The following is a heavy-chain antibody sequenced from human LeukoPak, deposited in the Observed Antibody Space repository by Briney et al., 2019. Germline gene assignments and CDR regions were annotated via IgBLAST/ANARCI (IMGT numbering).Heavy chain of an antibody. CDR1: GGSISSGGYS. Sequence: SETLSLTCAVSGGSISSGGYSWSWIRQPPGKGLEWIGYIYYSGSTNYNPSLKSRVTISVDTSKNQFSLKLSSVTAADTAVYYCARIAYYYDSSGYYIYYFDYWGQGTLVTVSS. CDR3: ARIAYYYDSSGYYIYYFDY. CDR2: IYYSGST. J-gene: IGHJ4*02. V-gene: IGHV4-61*08. D-gene: IGHD3-22*01.